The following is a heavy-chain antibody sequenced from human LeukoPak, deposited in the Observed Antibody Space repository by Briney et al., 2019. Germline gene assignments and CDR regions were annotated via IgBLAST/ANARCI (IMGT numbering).Heavy chain of an antibody. J-gene: IGHJ5*02. D-gene: IGHD1-1*01. CDR3: GRRLFIDGWYKT. CDR1: GGSISSSSYY. Sequence: SETLSLTCTVSGGSISSSSYYWSWIRQPPGKGLEWIGEINQSGSTNYNPSLKSRVIISRDTSKNEVSLKLTSVTAADTAVYFCGRRLFIDGWYKTWGQGTLVSVST. CDR2: INQSGST. V-gene: IGHV4-39*07.